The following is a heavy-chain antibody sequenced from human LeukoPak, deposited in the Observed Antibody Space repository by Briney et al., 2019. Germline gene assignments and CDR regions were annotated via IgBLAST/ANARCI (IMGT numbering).Heavy chain of an antibody. CDR1: GGSISSYY. D-gene: IGHD1-26*01. Sequence: SETLSLTCTVSGGSISSYYWSWIRQPPGKGLEWIGYIYYSGSTNYNPSLKSRVTISVDTSKNQFSLKLSSVTAADTAVYYCASWDLMRGSYHSFDYWGQGTLVTVSS. V-gene: IGHV4-59*08. CDR2: IYYSGST. CDR3: ASWDLMRGSYHSFDY. J-gene: IGHJ4*02.